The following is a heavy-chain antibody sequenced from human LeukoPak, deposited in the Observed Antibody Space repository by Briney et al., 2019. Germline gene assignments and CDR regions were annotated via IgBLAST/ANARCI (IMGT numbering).Heavy chain of an antibody. Sequence: ASVTVSCKASGYTFTGYYMHWVRQAPGQGLEWMGWINPNSGGTNYAQKFQGRVTMTRDTSISTAYMELSRLRSDDTAVYYCASIGSSDYYDSSGYYYPFDYWGQGTLVTVSS. CDR3: ASIGSSDYYDSSGYYYPFDY. CDR2: INPNSGGT. J-gene: IGHJ4*02. CDR1: GYTFTGYY. V-gene: IGHV1-2*02. D-gene: IGHD3-22*01.